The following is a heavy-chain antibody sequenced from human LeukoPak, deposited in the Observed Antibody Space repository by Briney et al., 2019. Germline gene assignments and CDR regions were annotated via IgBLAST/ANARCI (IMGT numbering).Heavy chain of an antibody. J-gene: IGHJ4*02. CDR1: GFTFSSYA. V-gene: IGHV3-30-3*01. D-gene: IGHD2-21*01. CDR3: ARKIEGIDY. CDR2: ISYDGSNK. Sequence: GRSLRLSCEASGFTFSSYAMHWVRQAPGKGLEWVAVISYDGSNKYYANYVKGRFTISRDNSKNTLYLQMNSLRVEDTAVYYCARKIEGIDYWGQGTLVTLS.